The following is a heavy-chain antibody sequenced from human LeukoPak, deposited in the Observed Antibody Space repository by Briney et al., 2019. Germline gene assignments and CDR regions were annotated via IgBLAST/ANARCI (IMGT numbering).Heavy chain of an antibody. D-gene: IGHD2-15*01. V-gene: IGHV3-7*01. CDR3: ARDARGYCSGGSCYPY. J-gene: IGHJ4*02. CDR1: GFTFSSYW. CDR2: IKQDGSEK. Sequence: GGSLRLSCAASGFTFSSYWMSWVRQAPGKGLEWVANIKQDGSEKYYVDSVKGRFTTSRDNAKNSLYLQMNSLRAEDTAVYYCARDARGYCSGGSCYPYWGQGTLVTVSS.